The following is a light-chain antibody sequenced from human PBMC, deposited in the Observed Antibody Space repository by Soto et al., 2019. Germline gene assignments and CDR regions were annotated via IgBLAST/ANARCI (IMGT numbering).Light chain of an antibody. J-gene: IGKJ4*01. V-gene: IGKV3-11*01. CDR3: QQRLNWPPLT. Sequence: EIVLTQSPATLSLSPGERATLSCRASQSVSTFLAWYQQKPGQAPRLLIYDASNRATGTPARFSGSGSGTDFTLTISSLEPEDFALYYCQQRLNWPPLTFGGGTRVEIK. CDR1: QSVSTF. CDR2: DAS.